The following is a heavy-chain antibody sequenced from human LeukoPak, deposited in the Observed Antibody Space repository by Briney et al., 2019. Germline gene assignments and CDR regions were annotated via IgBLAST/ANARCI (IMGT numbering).Heavy chain of an antibody. D-gene: IGHD4-17*01. J-gene: IGHJ4*02. Sequence: PSETLSLTCTVSGGSISSYYWSWIRQPPGKGLEWIGHIYYSGSTNYNPSLKSRVTISVDTSKNQFSLKLSSVTAADTAVYYCARDRSYGDYDYWGQGTLVTVSS. CDR1: GGSISSYY. V-gene: IGHV4-59*12. CDR2: IYYSGST. CDR3: ARDRSYGDYDY.